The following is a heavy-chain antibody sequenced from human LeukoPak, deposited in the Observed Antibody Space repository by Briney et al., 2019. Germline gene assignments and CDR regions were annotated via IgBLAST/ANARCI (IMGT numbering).Heavy chain of an antibody. Sequence: SGGSLRLSCAASGFTFSSYELNWVRQAPGKGLEWISYISSSGTTIYYTDSVKGRFTISRDNAKNSLYLQMNSLRAEDTAVYYCARGLGKGDDWCQGTLVTVA. J-gene: IGHJ4*02. D-gene: IGHD3-16*01. CDR2: ISSSGTTI. CDR1: GFTFSSYE. V-gene: IGHV3-48*03. CDR3: ARGLGKGDD.